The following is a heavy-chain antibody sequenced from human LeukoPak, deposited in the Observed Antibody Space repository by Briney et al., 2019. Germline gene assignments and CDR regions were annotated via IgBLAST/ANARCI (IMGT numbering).Heavy chain of an antibody. Sequence: SETLSLTCTVSGGSISSYYWSWIRQPPGKGLEWIGYIYYSGSTNYNPSLKSRVTISVDTSKNQFSLKLSSVTAADTAVYYCARYSSGWYGMDVWCQGTTVTVSS. D-gene: IGHD6-19*01. V-gene: IGHV4-59*01. CDR1: GGSISSYY. CDR3: ARYSSGWYGMDV. CDR2: IYYSGST. J-gene: IGHJ6*02.